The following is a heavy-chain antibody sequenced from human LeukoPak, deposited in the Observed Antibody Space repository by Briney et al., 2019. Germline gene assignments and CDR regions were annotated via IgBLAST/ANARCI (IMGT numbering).Heavy chain of an antibody. Sequence: ASVKVSCHASGSPFGSYCFTWVRQAPGQGVEWMGWIRDDNGNKNYAPNLQGRVAMTTDTSTGTAYMELRSLRSDDTAVYYCARVDSGSWNSPYYFDYWGQGTLVTVSS. J-gene: IGHJ4*02. V-gene: IGHV1-18*01. CDR1: GSPFGSYC. D-gene: IGHD6-13*01. CDR3: ARVDSGSWNSPYYFDY. CDR2: IRDDNGNK.